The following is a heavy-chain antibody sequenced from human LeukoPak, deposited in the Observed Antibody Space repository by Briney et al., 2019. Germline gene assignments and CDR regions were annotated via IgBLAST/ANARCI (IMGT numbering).Heavy chain of an antibody. V-gene: IGHV3-23*03. J-gene: IGHJ4*02. D-gene: IGHD6-13*01. CDR3: ARALAAAASFDY. Sequence: GGSLRLSCAASGFTFSSYAMSWVRQAPGKGLEWVSVIYSGGSTYYADSVKGRFTISRDNSKNTLYLQMNSLRAEDTAVYYCARALAAAASFDYWGQGTLVAVSS. CDR1: GFTFSSYA. CDR2: IYSGGST.